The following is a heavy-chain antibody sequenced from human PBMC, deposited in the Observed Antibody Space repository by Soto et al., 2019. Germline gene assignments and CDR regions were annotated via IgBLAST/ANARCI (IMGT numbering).Heavy chain of an antibody. CDR1: GYTFTGYA. CDR3: ARDRPAYYYDSSGYDY. V-gene: IGHV1-3*01. D-gene: IGHD3-22*01. J-gene: IGHJ4*02. Sequence: ASVKVSCKASGYTFTGYAMHWVRQAPGQRLEWMGWINAGNGNTKYSQKFQGRVTITRDTSASTAYMELSSLRSEDTAVYYCARDRPAYYYDSSGYDYWGQGTLVTVSS. CDR2: INAGNGNT.